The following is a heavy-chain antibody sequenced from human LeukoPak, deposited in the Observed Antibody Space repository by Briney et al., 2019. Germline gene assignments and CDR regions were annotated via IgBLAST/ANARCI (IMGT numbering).Heavy chain of an antibody. CDR1: GYTFTSYG. CDR2: ISGYNGYT. CDR3: AREAITIFAVVRTQTTYGPHRFDP. V-gene: IGHV1-18*01. Sequence: ASVKVSCKASGYTFTSYGISWVRQAPGQGLEWMGCISGYNGYTNYAQKLQGRVTMTTDTSTSTAYMELRSLRSDDTAVYYCAREAITIFAVVRTQTTYGPHRFDPWGQGTLVTVSS. J-gene: IGHJ5*02. D-gene: IGHD3-3*01.